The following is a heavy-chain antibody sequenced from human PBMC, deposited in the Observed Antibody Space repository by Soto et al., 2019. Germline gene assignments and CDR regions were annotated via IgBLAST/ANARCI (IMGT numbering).Heavy chain of an antibody. CDR1: GYTFTSYA. D-gene: IGHD4-17*01. V-gene: IGHV1-3*01. CDR2: INAGNGNT. CDR3: ARAISSVTTFYFDL. J-gene: IGHJ2*01. Sequence: QVQFVQSGAEVKKPGASVKVSCKASGYTFTSYAMHWVRQAPGQRLEWMGWINAGNGNTKYSQKFQGRVTVTRDTSASTAYMELSSLRSEDTAVYYCARAISSVTTFYFDLWGRGTLVTVSS.